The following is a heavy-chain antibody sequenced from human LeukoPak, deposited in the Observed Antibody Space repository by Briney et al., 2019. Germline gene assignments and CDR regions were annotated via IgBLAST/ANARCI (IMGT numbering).Heavy chain of an antibody. J-gene: IGHJ4*02. CDR1: GYTFTSYG. V-gene: IGHV1-18*04. Sequence: GASVKVSCKASGYTFTSYGISWVRQAPGQGLEWMGWISAYNGNTNYAQKLQGRVTITTDTSTSTAYMELRSLRSDDTAVYYCAIIAAAGSFDYWGQGTLVTVSS. CDR2: ISAYNGNT. CDR3: AIIAAAGSFDY. D-gene: IGHD6-13*01.